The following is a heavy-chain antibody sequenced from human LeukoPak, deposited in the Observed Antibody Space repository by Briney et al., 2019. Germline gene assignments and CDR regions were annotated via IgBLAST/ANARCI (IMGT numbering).Heavy chain of an antibody. CDR3: ATETALGYCSGGSCYPGMDV. Sequence: GGSLRLSCAASGLTFSSYAMSWVRQAPGKGLEWVSAISGSGGSTYYADSVKGWFTISRDNSKNTLYLQMNSLRAEDTAVYYCATETALGYCSGGSCYPGMDVWGKGTTVTVSS. CDR2: ISGSGGST. V-gene: IGHV3-23*01. J-gene: IGHJ6*04. CDR1: GLTFSSYA. D-gene: IGHD2-15*01.